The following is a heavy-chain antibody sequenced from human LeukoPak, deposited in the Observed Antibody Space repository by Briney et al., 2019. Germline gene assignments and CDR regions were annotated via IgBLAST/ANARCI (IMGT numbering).Heavy chain of an antibody. CDR1: GYTFTSYG. D-gene: IGHD2-8*01. CDR3: ARDYLHIVLMVYAVPVDAFDI. CDR2: ISAYNGNT. Sequence: ASVTVSCKASGYTFTSYGISWVRQAPGQGLEWMGWISAYNGNTNYAQKLQGRVTMTTDTSTSTAYMELRSLRSDDTAVYCCARDYLHIVLMVYAVPVDAFDIWGQGTMVTVSS. V-gene: IGHV1-18*01. J-gene: IGHJ3*02.